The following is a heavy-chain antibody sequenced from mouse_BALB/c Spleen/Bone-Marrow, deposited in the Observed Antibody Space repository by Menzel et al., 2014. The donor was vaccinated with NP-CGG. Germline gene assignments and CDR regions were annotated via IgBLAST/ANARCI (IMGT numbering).Heavy chain of an antibody. J-gene: IGHJ4*01. CDR2: ISSGGSYT. Sequence: EVMLVESGGGLVKPGGSLKLSCAASGFTFSSYAMSWARQSPEKRLEWVAEISSGGSYTYYPDTVTGRFTISRDNAKNTLYLEMSSLRSEDTAMYYCAREGLRRRAAMDYWGQGTSVTVSS. CDR1: GFTFSSYA. D-gene: IGHD2-4*01. V-gene: IGHV5-9-4*01. CDR3: AREGLRRRAAMDY.